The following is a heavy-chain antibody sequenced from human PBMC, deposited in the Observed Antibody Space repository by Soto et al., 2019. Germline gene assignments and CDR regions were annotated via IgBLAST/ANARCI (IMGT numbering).Heavy chain of an antibody. CDR1: GGTFSSYA. Sequence: SVKVSCKASGGTFSSYAISWVRQAPGQGLEWMGGIIPIFGTANYAQKFQGRVTISADESTSTAYMELSSLRSEDTAVYYCARDQYVWGKSTRHGAFDIWGQGTMVTVSS. CDR3: ARDQYVWGKSTRHGAFDI. CDR2: IIPIFGTA. V-gene: IGHV1-69*13. D-gene: IGHD3-16*01. J-gene: IGHJ3*02.